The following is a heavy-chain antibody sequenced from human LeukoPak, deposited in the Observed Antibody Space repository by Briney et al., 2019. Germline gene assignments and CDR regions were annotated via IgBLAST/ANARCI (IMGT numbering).Heavy chain of an antibody. CDR1: GFTVSSNS. CDR3: ARDREGYDILTGHYYYYMDV. Sequence: GGSLRLSCAASGFTVSSNSMTWVRQAPGKGLEWVSVIYSGGSGGSTYYADSVKGRFTISRDNSKNTLYLQMNSLRAEDTAVYYCARDREGYDILTGHYYYYMDVWGKGTTVTISS. V-gene: IGHV3-66*01. J-gene: IGHJ6*03. D-gene: IGHD3-9*01. CDR2: IYSGGSGGST.